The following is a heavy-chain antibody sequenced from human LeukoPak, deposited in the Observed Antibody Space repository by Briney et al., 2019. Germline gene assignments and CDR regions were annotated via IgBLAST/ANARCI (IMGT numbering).Heavy chain of an antibody. D-gene: IGHD4-17*01. CDR1: GFIVSSNY. V-gene: IGHV3-33*08. CDR2: IWYDGSNK. CDR3: ARGRYGDVLFDY. Sequence: GGSLRLSCAASGFIVSSNYMTWVRQAPGKGLEWVAVIWYDGSNKFYADSVKGRFTISRDNSQNTLYLQMKSLRAEDTAVYYCARGRYGDVLFDYWGQGTLVTVSS. J-gene: IGHJ4*02.